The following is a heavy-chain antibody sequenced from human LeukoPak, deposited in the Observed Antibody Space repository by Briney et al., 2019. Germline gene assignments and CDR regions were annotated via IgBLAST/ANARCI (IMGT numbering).Heavy chain of an antibody. CDR2: IYTSGST. D-gene: IGHD3-22*01. Sequence: SETLSLTCTVSGGSISSGSYYWSWIRQPAGEGLEWIGRIYTSGSTNYNPSLKSRVTISVDTSKNQFSLKLSSVTAADTAVYYCATQSGSGYYPSSFDPWGQGTLVTVSS. V-gene: IGHV4-61*02. J-gene: IGHJ5*02. CDR3: ATQSGSGYYPSSFDP. CDR1: GGSISSGSYY.